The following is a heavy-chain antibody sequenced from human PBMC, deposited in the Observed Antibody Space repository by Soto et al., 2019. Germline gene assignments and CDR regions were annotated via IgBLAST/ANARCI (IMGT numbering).Heavy chain of an antibody. J-gene: IGHJ6*02. CDR2: ISYDGSNK. D-gene: IGHD3-3*01. V-gene: IGHV3-30-3*02. CDR1: GFTFSSYA. CDR3: AKTLYYDFWSGYLDV. Sequence: GGSLRLSCAASGFTFSSYAMHWVRQAPGKGLEWVAVISYDGSNKYYADSVKGRFTISRDNSKNTLYLQMNSLRAEDTAVYYCAKTLYYDFWSGYLDVWGQGTTVTVSS.